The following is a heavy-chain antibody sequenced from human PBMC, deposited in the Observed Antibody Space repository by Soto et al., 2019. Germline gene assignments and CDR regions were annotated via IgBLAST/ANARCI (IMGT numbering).Heavy chain of an antibody. CDR1: GFTFSTYA. CDR3: AKDGYCSGGSCYGIDY. D-gene: IGHD2-15*01. J-gene: IGHJ4*02. Sequence: EVQLLESGGGLVQPGRSLRLSCAASGFTFSTYAMSWVRQAPGKGLEWVSTISGSGATTNYADSVKGRFTNSRDNSKNTLYLQMSILRAEDTAVYYCAKDGYCSGGSCYGIDYWGQGTLVTVSS. CDR2: ISGSGATT. V-gene: IGHV3-23*01.